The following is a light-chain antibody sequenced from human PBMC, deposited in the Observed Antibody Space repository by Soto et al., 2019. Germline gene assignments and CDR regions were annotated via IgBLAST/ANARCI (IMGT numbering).Light chain of an antibody. J-gene: IGLJ3*02. CDR2: RDG. Sequence: QSVLTQPPSASGTPGQRLTISCSGSSSNIGSHFVYWYQHLPGTAPKLLIFRDGQRPSGVPARFFGSKSGTSASLAITGLRSEDEADYYCAVWDQSLTGWVFGGGTKRNVL. CDR1: SSNIGSHF. CDR3: AVWDQSLTGWV. V-gene: IGLV1-47*01.